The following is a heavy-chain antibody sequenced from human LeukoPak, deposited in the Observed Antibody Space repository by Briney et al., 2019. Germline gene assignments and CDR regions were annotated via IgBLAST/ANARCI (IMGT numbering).Heavy chain of an antibody. CDR3: ARERGLEYSSSSDY. CDR2: IYHSGST. Sequence: SETLSLTCAVSGYSISSGYYRGWIRQPPGKGLEWIGSIYHSGSTYYNPSLKSRVTISVDTSKNQFSLKLSSVTAADTAVYYCARERGLEYSSSSDYWGQGTLFTVSS. D-gene: IGHD6-6*01. CDR1: GYSISSGYY. J-gene: IGHJ4*02. V-gene: IGHV4-38-2*02.